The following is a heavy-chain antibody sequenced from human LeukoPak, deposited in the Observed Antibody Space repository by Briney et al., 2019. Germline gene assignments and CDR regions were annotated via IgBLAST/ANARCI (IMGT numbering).Heavy chain of an antibody. CDR3: ARLHSGFDY. V-gene: IGHV3-7*01. CDR2: IKQDGSEK. D-gene: IGHD1-26*01. J-gene: IGHJ4*02. Sequence: PGGSLRLSCAASGFSFRDFWMTWVRQAPGKGLEWVANIKQDGSEKYYVDSVKGRFTISRDNAKNSLYLQMSSLRAEDTAVYYCARLHSGFDYWGQGTLVTVSS. CDR1: GFSFRDFW.